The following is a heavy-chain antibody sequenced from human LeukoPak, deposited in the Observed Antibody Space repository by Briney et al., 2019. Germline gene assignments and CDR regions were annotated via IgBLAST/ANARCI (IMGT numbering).Heavy chain of an antibody. V-gene: IGHV1-18*01. D-gene: IGHD6-19*01. CDR3: ARRAVAGTDAFDI. CDR1: GYTFTSYR. J-gene: IGHJ3*02. CDR2: ISAYNGNT. Sequence: ASVKVSCKASGYTFTSYRISWVRQAPGQGLEWMGWISAYNGNTNYAQKLQGRVTMTTDTSTSTAYMELRSLRSEDTAVYYCARRAVAGTDAFDIWGQGTMVTVSS.